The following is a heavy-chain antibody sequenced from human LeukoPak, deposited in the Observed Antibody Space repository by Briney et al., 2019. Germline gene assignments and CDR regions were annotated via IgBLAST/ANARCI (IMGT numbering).Heavy chain of an antibody. CDR3: ARDPGGYPDY. CDR1: GFTFSSYS. CDR2: ISSSSSYI. V-gene: IGHV3-21*01. D-gene: IGHD5-12*01. Sequence: PGGSLRLSCAASGFTFSSYSMNWVRQAPGKGLEWVSSISSSSSYIYYADSVKGRFTISRDNAKNSLYLQMNSLRAEDTTVYYCARDPGGYPDYWGQGTLVTVSS. J-gene: IGHJ4*02.